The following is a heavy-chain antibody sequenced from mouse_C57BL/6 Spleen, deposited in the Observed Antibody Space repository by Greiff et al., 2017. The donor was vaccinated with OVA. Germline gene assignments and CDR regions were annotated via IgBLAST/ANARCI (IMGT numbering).Heavy chain of an antibody. CDR2: IDPETGGT. CDR3: TRGGY. Sequence: QVQLKESGAELVRPGASVTLSCKASGYTFTDYEMHWVKQTPVHGLEWIGAIDPETGGTAYNQKFKGKAILTADKSSSTAYMELRSLTSEDSAVYYCTRGGYWGQGTTLTVSS. V-gene: IGHV1-15*01. CDR1: GYTFTDYE. J-gene: IGHJ2*01.